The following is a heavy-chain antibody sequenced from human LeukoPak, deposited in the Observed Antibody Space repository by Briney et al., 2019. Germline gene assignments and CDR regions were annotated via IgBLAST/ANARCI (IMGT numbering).Heavy chain of an antibody. Sequence: NSSETLSLTCAVYGGSFSGYYWSWIRQPPGKGLEWIGEINHSGTTNNNPSLKSRVSLSVDTSKNQFSLKLSSVTAADTAVYYCARGRTGYYYGSGKIYYYGLDVWGQGTTVTVSS. J-gene: IGHJ6*02. D-gene: IGHD3-10*01. CDR1: GGSFSGYY. CDR2: INHSGTT. V-gene: IGHV4-34*01. CDR3: ARGRTGYYYGSGKIYYYGLDV.